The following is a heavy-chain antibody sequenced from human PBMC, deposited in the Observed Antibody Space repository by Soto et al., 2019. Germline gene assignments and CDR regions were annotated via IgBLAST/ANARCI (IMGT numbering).Heavy chain of an antibody. CDR2: ISAYNGNT. CDR1: GYTFTSYG. V-gene: IGHV1-18*04. J-gene: IGHJ4*02. CDR3: ARDRRWYSGSYGYYFDY. D-gene: IGHD1-26*01. Sequence: VSVKVSCKASGYTFTSYGMSWVRQAPGQGLEWMGWISAYNGNTNYAQKLQGRVTMTTDTSTSTAYMELRSLRSDDTAVYYCARDRRWYSGSYGYYFDYWGQGTLVTVSS.